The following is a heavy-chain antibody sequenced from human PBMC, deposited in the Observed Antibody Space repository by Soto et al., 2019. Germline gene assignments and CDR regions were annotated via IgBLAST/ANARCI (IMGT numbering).Heavy chain of an antibody. CDR3: AREVLYDSSGYYYFDY. Sequence: SETLSLTCAVSGGSISSGGYSWGWIRQPPGKGLEWIGYIYHSGSTYYNPSLKSRVTISVDRSKNQFSLKLSSVTAADTAVYYCAREVLYDSSGYYYFDYWGQGTLVTVSS. D-gene: IGHD3-22*01. J-gene: IGHJ4*02. V-gene: IGHV4-30-2*01. CDR2: IYHSGST. CDR1: GGSISSGGYS.